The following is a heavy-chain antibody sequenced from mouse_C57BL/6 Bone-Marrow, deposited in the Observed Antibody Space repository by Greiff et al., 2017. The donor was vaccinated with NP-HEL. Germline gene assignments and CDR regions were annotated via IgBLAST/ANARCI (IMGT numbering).Heavy chain of an antibody. Sequence: QVQLQQSGPELVKPGASVKLSCKASGYTFTSYDINWVKQRPGRGLESIWWLYPRDGSTKYTEKFKGTSPLTVDTSSSPAYMELHSLTSEDSAVYFCACAPFTTVGATKDYWGQGTTLTVSA. V-gene: IGHV1-85*01. CDR3: ACAPFTTVGATKDY. J-gene: IGHJ2*01. D-gene: IGHD1-1*01. CDR1: GYTFTSYD. CDR2: LYPRDGST.